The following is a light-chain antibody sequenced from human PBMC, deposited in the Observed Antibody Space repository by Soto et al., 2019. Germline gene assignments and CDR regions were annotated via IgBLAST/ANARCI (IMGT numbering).Light chain of an antibody. CDR2: GAS. V-gene: IGKV3-20*01. CDR1: QSVSSSY. Sequence: EIVLTQSPGTLSLSPGERATLSCRASQSVSSSYLAWYQQKPGQAPRLLIYGASSRATGIPDRFSGSGSGTDFTLTISRLEPEDFAVYYCQQYGSSRRMFGQGTKVDIK. J-gene: IGKJ1*01. CDR3: QQYGSSRRM.